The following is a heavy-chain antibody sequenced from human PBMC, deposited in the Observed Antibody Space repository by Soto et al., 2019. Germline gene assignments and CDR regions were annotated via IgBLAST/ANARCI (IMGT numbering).Heavy chain of an antibody. CDR1: GYTFTSYD. Sequence: QVQLVQSGAEVKKPGASVKVSCKASGYTFTSYDINWVRQATGQGLEWMGWMNPNSGNTGYAQKFQGRVTMTRNTSISTAYMELSSLRSEDTAVYYCARGIPDFIAARPITNWFDPWGQGTLVTVSS. J-gene: IGHJ5*02. D-gene: IGHD6-6*01. CDR2: MNPNSGNT. V-gene: IGHV1-8*01. CDR3: ARGIPDFIAARPITNWFDP.